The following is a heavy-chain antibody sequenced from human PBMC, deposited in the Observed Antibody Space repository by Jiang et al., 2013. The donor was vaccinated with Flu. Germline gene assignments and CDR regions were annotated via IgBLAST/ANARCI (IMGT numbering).Heavy chain of an antibody. V-gene: IGHV1-18*01. J-gene: IGHJ5*02. Sequence: GAEVKKPGASVKVSCKASGYTFTSYGISWVRQAPGQGLEWMGWISAYNGNTNYAQKLQGRVTMTTDTSTSTAYMELSSLRSEDTAVYYCARELLTMVRGGGLSNWFDPWGQGTLVTVSS. D-gene: IGHD3-10*01. CDR2: ISAYNGNT. CDR1: GYTFTSYG. CDR3: ARELLTMVRGGGLSNWFDP.